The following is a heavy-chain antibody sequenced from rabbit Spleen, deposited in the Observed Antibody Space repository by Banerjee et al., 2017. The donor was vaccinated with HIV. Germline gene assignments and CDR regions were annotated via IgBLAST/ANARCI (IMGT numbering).Heavy chain of an antibody. J-gene: IGHJ6*01. D-gene: IGHD8-1*01. Sequence: QSLEESGGDLVKPGASLTLTCTASGFDFSAYTFMCWVRQAPGKGLEWIACIDTGSRDFTYYASWAKGRFTVSKTSSTTVTLQMTSLTAADTATYFCARDTGTSFSTYGMDLWGQGTLVTVS. V-gene: IGHV1S40*01. CDR1: GFDFSAYTF. CDR3: ARDTGTSFSTYGMDL. CDR2: IDTGSRDFT.